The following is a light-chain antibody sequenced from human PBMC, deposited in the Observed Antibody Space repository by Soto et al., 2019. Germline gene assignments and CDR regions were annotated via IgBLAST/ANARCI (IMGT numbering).Light chain of an antibody. Sequence: EIVLTQSPGTLSLSPGERATLSCRASQSVSSNYLAWYRQKPGQAPRLLIYGASSRATGIPDRFSGSGSGTDFTLTISRLEPEDFAVYYCQHYDNWPITFGQGTRLEIK. J-gene: IGKJ5*01. CDR1: QSVSSNY. CDR2: GAS. CDR3: QHYDNWPIT. V-gene: IGKV3-20*01.